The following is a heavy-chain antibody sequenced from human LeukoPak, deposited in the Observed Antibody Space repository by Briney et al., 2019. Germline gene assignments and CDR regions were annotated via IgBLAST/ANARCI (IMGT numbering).Heavy chain of an antibody. CDR3: ARIGELLVPYDAFDI. D-gene: IGHD1-26*01. CDR1: GYTFTGYY. CDR2: INPNSGGT. V-gene: IGHV1-2*02. J-gene: IGHJ3*02. Sequence: ASVKVSCKASGYTFTGYYMHWVRQAPGQGLEWMGWINPNSGGTNYGQKFQGRVTMTRDTSISTAYMELSRLRSDDTAVYYCARIGELLVPYDAFDIWGQGTMVTVSS.